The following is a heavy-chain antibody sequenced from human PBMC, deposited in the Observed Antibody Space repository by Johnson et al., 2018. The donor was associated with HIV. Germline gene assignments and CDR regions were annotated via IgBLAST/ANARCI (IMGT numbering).Heavy chain of an antibody. CDR3: AREAYCSGGSCYDDDVFDI. V-gene: IGHV3-66*01. J-gene: IGHJ3*02. CDR1: GFTVSSNY. CDR2: IYSGGST. D-gene: IGHD2-15*01. Sequence: VQLVESGGGLVQPGGSLRLSCAASGFTVSSNYMSWVRQAPGKGLEWVSVIYSGGSTYYADSVKGRFTISRDNSKNTLYLQMNSLRAEDTAVYYCAREAYCSGGSCYDDDVFDIWGQGTMVTVSS.